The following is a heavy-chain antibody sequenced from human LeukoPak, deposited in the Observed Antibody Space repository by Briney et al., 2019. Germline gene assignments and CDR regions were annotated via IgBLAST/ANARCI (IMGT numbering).Heavy chain of an antibody. CDR1: GFTFSSYA. J-gene: IGHJ4*02. V-gene: IGHV3-23*01. Sequence: GGXLRLSCAASGFTFSSYAMSWVRQAPGKGVEGVLVICVTVRSTYYAHSVNGRFTISRHHSNNTLYLQMNSLTAEDTAVYYCAKPGSSSWYYFDYGGQGTLVTVS. D-gene: IGHD6-13*01. CDR2: ICVTVRST. CDR3: AKPGSSSWYYFDY.